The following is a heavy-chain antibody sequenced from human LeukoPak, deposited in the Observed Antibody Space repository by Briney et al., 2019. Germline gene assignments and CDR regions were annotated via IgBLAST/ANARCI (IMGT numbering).Heavy chain of an antibody. V-gene: IGHV4-34*01. Sequence: PSETLSLTCAVYGGSFSGYYWSWIRQPPGKGLEWIGEINHSGSTYYNPSLKSRVTISVDTSKNQFSLKLSSVTAADTAVYYCARRPIAAAGSFDPWGQGTLVTVSS. CDR2: INHSGST. D-gene: IGHD6-13*01. J-gene: IGHJ5*02. CDR3: ARRPIAAAGSFDP. CDR1: GGSFSGYY.